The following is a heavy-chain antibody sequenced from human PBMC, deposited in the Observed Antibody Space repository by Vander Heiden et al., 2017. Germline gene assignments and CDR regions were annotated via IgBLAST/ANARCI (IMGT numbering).Heavy chain of an antibody. V-gene: IGHV3-23*01. CDR2: ISGSGGST. CDR1: GFTFSSYA. CDR3: AKPLTPEIDSSGYPAGIQH. Sequence: EVQLLESGGGLVQPGGSLRLSCAASGFTFSSYAMGWVRQAPGKGLEWVSAISGSGGSTYYADSVKGRFTISRDNSKNTLYLQMNSLRAEDTAVYYCAKPLTPEIDSSGYPAGIQHWGQGTLVTVSS. J-gene: IGHJ1*01. D-gene: IGHD3-22*01.